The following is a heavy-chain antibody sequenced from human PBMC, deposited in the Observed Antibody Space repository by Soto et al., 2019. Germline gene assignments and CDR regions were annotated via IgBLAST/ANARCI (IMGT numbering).Heavy chain of an antibody. Sequence: QVQLVQSGAEVTKPGSSVTVSCKASGGTFSSYTISWVRQAPGQGLEWMGSIIPSLGIANYAQKFQGRVTITADKSTSTAYMELSSLRSEDTAVYYCARGLSDYYESSGYYYFDYWGQGTLVTVSS. D-gene: IGHD3-22*01. CDR3: ARGLSDYYESSGYYYFDY. CDR1: GGTFSSYT. V-gene: IGHV1-69*02. J-gene: IGHJ4*02. CDR2: IIPSLGIA.